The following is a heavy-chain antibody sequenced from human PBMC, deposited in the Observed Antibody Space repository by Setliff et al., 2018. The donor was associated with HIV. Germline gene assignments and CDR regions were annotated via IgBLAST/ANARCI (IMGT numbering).Heavy chain of an antibody. CDR3: ARLGRPYSGQGWFDP. J-gene: IGHJ5*02. V-gene: IGHV4-39*01. D-gene: IGHD5-12*01. CDR1: GVSISDHY. Sequence: PSETLSLTCFVSGVSISDHYWGWIRQPPGKGLEWIGSIYYSGITYYNPSLKSRVTISVDTSNNQFSLNLSSVTATDSAVYYCARLGRPYSGQGWFDPWGQGTLVTVSS. CDR2: IYYSGIT.